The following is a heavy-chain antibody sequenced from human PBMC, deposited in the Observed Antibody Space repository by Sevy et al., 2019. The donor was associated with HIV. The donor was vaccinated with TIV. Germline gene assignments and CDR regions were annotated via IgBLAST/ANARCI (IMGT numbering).Heavy chain of an antibody. CDR1: GFTFSSYS. V-gene: IGHV3-21*01. CDR2: ISSSSSYI. CDR3: VRDTPYCSSTSCYSRRSVDAFDI. D-gene: IGHD2-2*01. J-gene: IGHJ3*02. Sequence: GGYLRLSCAASGFTFSSYSMNWVRQAPGKGLEWVSSISSSSSYIYYADSVKGRFTISRDNAKNSLYLQMNSLRAEDTAVYYCVRDTPYCSSTSCYSRRSVDAFDIWGQGTMVTVSS.